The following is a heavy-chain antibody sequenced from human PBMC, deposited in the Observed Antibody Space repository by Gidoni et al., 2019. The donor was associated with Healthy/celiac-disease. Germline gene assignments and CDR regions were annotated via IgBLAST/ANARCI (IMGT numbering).Heavy chain of an antibody. V-gene: IGHV3-23*01. D-gene: IGHD3-10*01. J-gene: IGHJ6*02. Sequence: FTISRDNSKNTLYLQMNSLRAEDTAVYYCAKTLGFGKLFGYYYGMDVWGQGTTVTVSS. CDR3: AKTLGFGKLFGYYYGMDV.